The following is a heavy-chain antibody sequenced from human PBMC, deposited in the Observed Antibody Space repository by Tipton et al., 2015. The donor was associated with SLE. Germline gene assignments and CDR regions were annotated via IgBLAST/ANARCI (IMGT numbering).Heavy chain of an antibody. D-gene: IGHD3-10*01. Sequence: TLSLTCTVSGASISSSSYYWVWFRQPPGKGLEWIGCVCNSGSTNYSPSLESRGTISVDTSKHQFSLELTSVTAADTAVYFCARQRLRLLSPLDAWGRGTTVIVSS. J-gene: IGHJ6*02. CDR1: GASISSSSYY. V-gene: IGHV4-61*05. CDR2: VCNSGST. CDR3: ARQRLRLLSPLDA.